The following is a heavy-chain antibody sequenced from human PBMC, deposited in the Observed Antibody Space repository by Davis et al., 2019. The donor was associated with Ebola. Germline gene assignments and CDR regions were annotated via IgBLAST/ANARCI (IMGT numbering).Heavy chain of an antibody. V-gene: IGHV3-66*01. CDR3: ARGAGYSSGWADY. J-gene: IGHJ4*02. Sequence: GESLKISCAASGFTVSSNYMSWVRQAPGKGLEWVSVIYSGGSTYYADSVKGRFTISRDNSKNTLYLQMNSLRAEDTAVYYCARGAGYSSGWADYWGQGTLVTVSS. D-gene: IGHD6-19*01. CDR2: IYSGGST. CDR1: GFTVSSNY.